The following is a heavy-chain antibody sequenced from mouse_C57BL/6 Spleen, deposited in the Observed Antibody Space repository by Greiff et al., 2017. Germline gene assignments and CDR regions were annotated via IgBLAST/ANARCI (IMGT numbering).Heavy chain of an antibody. J-gene: IGHJ1*03. CDR3: TSYYGSSYHWYFDV. V-gene: IGHV5-9-1*02. D-gene: IGHD1-1*01. CDR1: GFTFSSYA. CDR2: ISSGGDYI. Sequence: EVKLMESGEGLVKPGGSLKLSCAASGFTFSSYAMSWVRQTPEKRLEWVAYISSGGDYIYYADTVKGRFTISRDNARNTLYLQMSSLKSEDTAMYYCTSYYGSSYHWYFDVWGTGTTVTVSS.